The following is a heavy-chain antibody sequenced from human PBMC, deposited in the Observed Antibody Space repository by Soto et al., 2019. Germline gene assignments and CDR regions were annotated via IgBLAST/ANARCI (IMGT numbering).Heavy chain of an antibody. Sequence: ASVKVSCKASGYTFTSYYMHWVRQAPGQGLEWMGIINPSGGSTSYAQKFQGRVTMTRDTSTSTVYMELGSLRSEDTAVYYCARARGYSGYDYNYYYYGMDVWGQGTTVTVSS. CDR3: ARARGYSGYDYNYYYYGMDV. CDR1: GYTFTSYY. V-gene: IGHV1-46*01. CDR2: INPSGGST. D-gene: IGHD5-12*01. J-gene: IGHJ6*02.